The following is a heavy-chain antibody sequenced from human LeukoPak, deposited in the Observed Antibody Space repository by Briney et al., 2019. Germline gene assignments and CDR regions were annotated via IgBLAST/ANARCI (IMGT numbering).Heavy chain of an antibody. CDR2: ISSSSSTI. Sequence: GGSLRLSCAASGFTFSSYSMNWVRQAPGKGLEWVSYISSSSSTIYYADSVKGRFTISRDNAKNSLYLQMNSLRDEDTAVYYCAKDRGVAVRPLTLDYWGQGTLVTVSS. V-gene: IGHV3-48*02. CDR3: AKDRGVAVRPLTLDY. CDR1: GFTFSSYS. J-gene: IGHJ4*02. D-gene: IGHD6-6*01.